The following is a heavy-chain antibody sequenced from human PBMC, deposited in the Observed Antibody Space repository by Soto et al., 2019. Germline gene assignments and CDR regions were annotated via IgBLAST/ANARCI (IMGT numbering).Heavy chain of an antibody. D-gene: IGHD4-17*01. CDR3: ARRSDYVGAFDI. V-gene: IGHV4-59*01. CDR1: GGSISSYY. Sequence: QVQLQESGPGLVKPSETLSLTCTVSGGSISSYYWSWIRQPPGKGLEWIGYIYYSGSTNYNPSLKSRVTISVDTSKNQFSLKLSSVTAADTAVYYCARRSDYVGAFDIWGQGTMVTVSS. CDR2: IYYSGST. J-gene: IGHJ3*02.